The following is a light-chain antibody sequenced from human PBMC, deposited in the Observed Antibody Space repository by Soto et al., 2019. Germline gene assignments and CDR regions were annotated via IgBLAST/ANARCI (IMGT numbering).Light chain of an antibody. CDR3: QQYGSSPYT. CDR1: QSVSSNY. J-gene: IGKJ2*01. Sequence: EMVLTQSPGTLSLSPGERATLSCRASQSVSSNYLAWYQQKPGQAPRLLIYGASSRATGIPDRFSGSGSGTDFTLIISRLEPEDFAVYYCQQYGSSPYTFGQGTKLEI. V-gene: IGKV3-20*01. CDR2: GAS.